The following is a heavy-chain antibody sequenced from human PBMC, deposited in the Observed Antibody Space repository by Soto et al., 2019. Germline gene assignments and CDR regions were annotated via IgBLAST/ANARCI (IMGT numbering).Heavy chain of an antibody. Sequence: SVRISFTASAVIISDYYMYWIRQSPGKGLEWLSYISPSGTTIYYADSVKGRFTISRDNAKDSLYLQMHSLRAEDTAVDYSARGESGLQRSNHFAYWGQ. D-gene: IGHD1-1*01. CDR2: ISPSGTTI. J-gene: IGHJ4*02. V-gene: IGHV3-11*04. CDR1: AVIISDYY. CDR3: ARGESGLQRSNHFAY.